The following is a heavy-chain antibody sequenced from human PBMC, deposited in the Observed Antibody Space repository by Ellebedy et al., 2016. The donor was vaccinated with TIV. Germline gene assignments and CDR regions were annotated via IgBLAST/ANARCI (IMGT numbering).Heavy chain of an antibody. CDR3: VRGGIRVRGKDEFDY. V-gene: IGHV3-13*01. J-gene: IGHJ4*02. D-gene: IGHD6-19*01. Sequence: GGSLRLXCAASGFTFSSYDMHWVRQTPGEGLEWVSVIGVGGDTHYTDSVKGRFTISRENAKNSFDLQMNSLRVGDTAVYYCVRGGIRVRGKDEFDYWGQGTLVTVSS. CDR1: GFTFSSYD. CDR2: IGVGGDT.